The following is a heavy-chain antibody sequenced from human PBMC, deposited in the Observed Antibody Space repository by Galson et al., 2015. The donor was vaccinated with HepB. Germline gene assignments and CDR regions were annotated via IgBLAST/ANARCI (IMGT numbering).Heavy chain of an antibody. Sequence: LRLSCAASGFTFSSYWMSWVRQAPGKGLEWVANIKQDGSEKYYVDSVKGRFTISRGNAKNSLYLQMNSLRAEDTAVYYCAREGGGYSYARNWFDPWGQGTLVTVSS. D-gene: IGHD5-18*01. V-gene: IGHV3-7*03. CDR3: AREGGGYSYARNWFDP. J-gene: IGHJ5*02. CDR2: IKQDGSEK. CDR1: GFTFSSYW.